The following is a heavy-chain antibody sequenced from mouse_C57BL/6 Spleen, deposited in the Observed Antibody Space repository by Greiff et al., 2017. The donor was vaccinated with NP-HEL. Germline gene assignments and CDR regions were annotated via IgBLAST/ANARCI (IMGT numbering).Heavy chain of an antibody. CDR1: GFTFSDYY. D-gene: IGHD1-1*01. V-gene: IGHV5-16*01. Sequence: EVQVVESEGGLVQPGSSMKLSCTASGFTFSDYYMAWVRQVPEKGLEWVANINYDGSSTYYLDSLKSRFIISRDNAKNILYLQMSSLKSEDTATYYCARGGYYYGSSYERAMDYWGQGTSVTVSS. CDR3: ARGGYYYGSSYERAMDY. J-gene: IGHJ4*01. CDR2: INYDGSST.